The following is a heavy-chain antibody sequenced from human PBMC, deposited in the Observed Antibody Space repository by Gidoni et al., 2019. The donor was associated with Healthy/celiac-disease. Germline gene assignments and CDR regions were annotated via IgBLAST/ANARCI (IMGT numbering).Heavy chain of an antibody. Sequence: QVQLQQWGAGLLKPSETLSLTCAVYGGSFRGYSWSAIRQPPGKGLEWIGEINHSGSTNYNPSLKSRVTISVDTSKNQFSLKLSSVTAADTAVYYCASGHTYYYDSSGYYSYFDYWGQGTLVTVSS. D-gene: IGHD3-22*01. CDR3: ASGHTYYYDSSGYYSYFDY. J-gene: IGHJ4*02. CDR1: GGSFRGYS. CDR2: INHSGST. V-gene: IGHV4-34*01.